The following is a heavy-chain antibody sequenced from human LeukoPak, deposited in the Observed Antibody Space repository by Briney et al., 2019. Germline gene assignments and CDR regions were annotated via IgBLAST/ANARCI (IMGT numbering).Heavy chain of an antibody. J-gene: IGHJ6*03. Sequence: GGSLRLSCAASGFTFSSYSMNWVRQAPGKGLEWVSSISSSSSYIYYADSVKGRFTISRDNAKNSLYLQMNSLRAEDTAVYYCASWLRDGYPYYYYYMDVWGKGTTVTVSS. CDR1: GFTFSSYS. D-gene: IGHD5-24*01. CDR2: ISSSSSYI. CDR3: ASWLRDGYPYYYYYMDV. V-gene: IGHV3-21*01.